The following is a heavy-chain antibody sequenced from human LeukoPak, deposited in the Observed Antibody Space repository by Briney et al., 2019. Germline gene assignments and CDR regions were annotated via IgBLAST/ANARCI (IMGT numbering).Heavy chain of an antibody. CDR1: GFTFSRYA. Sequence: GSLRLSCSASGFTFSRYAMHWVRQAPGKGRECVSAISSNGGRTYYADTVKGRFTNSRDNPKNTLYPQMGRLRAEDTAVYYCVKDGSGSYYTYYFDYWGQGTLVTVS. D-gene: IGHD3-10*01. V-gene: IGHV3-64D*06. CDR3: VKDGSGSYYTYYFDY. CDR2: ISSNGGRT. J-gene: IGHJ4*02.